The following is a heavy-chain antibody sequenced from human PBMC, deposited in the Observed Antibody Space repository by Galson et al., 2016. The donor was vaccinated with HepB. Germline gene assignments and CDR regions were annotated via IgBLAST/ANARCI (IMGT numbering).Heavy chain of an antibody. D-gene: IGHD6-19*01. CDR2: ISGSGGTT. Sequence: FLRLSCAASGFTFSNSPMTWVRQAPGKGLEWVSAISGSGGTTYYADSVKGRFTISRDNSKNTLYFQMNSLRADDTAVYYCAKDPEKYTRGLYAGGYWGQGTLVIVSS. CDR3: AKDPEKYTRGLYAGGY. CDR1: GFTFSNSP. V-gene: IGHV3-23*01. J-gene: IGHJ4*02.